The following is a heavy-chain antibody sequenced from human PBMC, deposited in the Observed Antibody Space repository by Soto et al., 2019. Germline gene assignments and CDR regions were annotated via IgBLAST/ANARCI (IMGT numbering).Heavy chain of an antibody. D-gene: IGHD6-19*01. V-gene: IGHV4-4*07. J-gene: IGHJ4*02. Sequence: SETLSLTCTVSGGSIRSYYWSWIRQPAGKGLEWIGRLYSSGNTNYNPSFKSRLTMSADTSKNQFSLKLSSVTAADTAVYYCARGPYSSGWYVVDYWGQGTLVTVSS. CDR2: LYSSGNT. CDR3: ARGPYSSGWYVVDY. CDR1: GGSIRSYY.